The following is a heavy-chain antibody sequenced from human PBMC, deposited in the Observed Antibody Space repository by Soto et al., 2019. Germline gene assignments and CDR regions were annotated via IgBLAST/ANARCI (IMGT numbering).Heavy chain of an antibody. J-gene: IGHJ6*03. Sequence: GGSLRLSCAASGFTFSSYSMNWVRQAPGKGLEWVSYISSSSSTIYYADSVKGRFTISRDNAKNSLYLQMNSLRAEDTAVYYCARATTVTLYYYHYYMDVWGKGTTVTVSS. CDR3: ARATTVTLYYYHYYMDV. V-gene: IGHV3-48*01. CDR2: ISSSSSTI. D-gene: IGHD4-17*01. CDR1: GFTFSSYS.